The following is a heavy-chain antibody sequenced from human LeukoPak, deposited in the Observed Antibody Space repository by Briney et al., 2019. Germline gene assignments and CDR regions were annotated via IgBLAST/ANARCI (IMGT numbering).Heavy chain of an antibody. V-gene: IGHV3-48*03. J-gene: IGHJ5*02. CDR3: ARTKLPCSGGSCYSSNWFDP. CDR1: GFTFSSYE. Sequence: GGSLGLSCAASGFTFSSYEMNWVRQAPGKGLEWVSYISSSGSTIYYADSVKGRFTISRDNAKNSLYLQMNSLRAEDTAVYYCARTKLPCSGGSCYSSNWFDPWGQGTLVTVSS. CDR2: ISSSGSTI. D-gene: IGHD2-15*01.